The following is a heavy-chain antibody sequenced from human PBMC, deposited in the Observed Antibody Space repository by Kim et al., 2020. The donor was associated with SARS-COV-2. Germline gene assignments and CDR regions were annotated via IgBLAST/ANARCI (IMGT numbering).Heavy chain of an antibody. CDR2: GDGT. D-gene: IGHD3-10*01. V-gene: IGHV3-23*01. J-gene: IGHJ6*02. Sequence: GDGTDYPDSVRGRFTIGRDNSKATLFLQMNSLRVEDAAIFYCAGSNFMCVWGQGTTVTVSS. CDR3: AGSNFMCV.